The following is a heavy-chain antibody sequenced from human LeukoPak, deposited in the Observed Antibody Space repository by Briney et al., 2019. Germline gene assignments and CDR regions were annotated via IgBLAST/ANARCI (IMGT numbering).Heavy chain of an antibody. V-gene: IGHV3-48*01. J-gene: IGHJ4*02. Sequence: GGSLRLSCAASGFTFSSYSMNWVRQAPGKGLEWVSYISSSSSTIYYADSVKGRFTISRDNAKNSLYLQMNSLRVEDTAVYYCARGRGWYMGMPFDYWGQGTLVTVSS. CDR3: ARGRGWYMGMPFDY. D-gene: IGHD6-19*01. CDR1: GFTFSSYS. CDR2: ISSSSSTI.